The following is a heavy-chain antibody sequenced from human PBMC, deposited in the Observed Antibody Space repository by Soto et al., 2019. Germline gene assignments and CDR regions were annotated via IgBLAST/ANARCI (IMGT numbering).Heavy chain of an antibody. CDR2: IIPIFGTA. CDR1: GGTFSSYA. Sequence: QVQLVQSGAEVKKPASSVKVSCKASGGTFSSYAISWLRQAPGQGLEWMGGIIPIFGTADYAQKFQGRVTTNADESTSTAYMALSSLRAEDTAVYYCATHLTGVPSYYYGMDVWGQGTTVTVSS. J-gene: IGHJ6*02. CDR3: ATHLTGVPSYYYGMDV. D-gene: IGHD3-9*01. V-gene: IGHV1-69*12.